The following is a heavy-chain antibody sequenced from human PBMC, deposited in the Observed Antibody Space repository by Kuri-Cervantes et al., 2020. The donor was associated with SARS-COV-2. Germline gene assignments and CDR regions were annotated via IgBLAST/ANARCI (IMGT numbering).Heavy chain of an antibody. CDR1: GYSFSSYW. D-gene: IGHD4-23*01. CDR2: IYPGGSDT. V-gene: IGHV5-51*01. J-gene: IGHJ4*02. CDR3: ARSGYTVVTPDY. Sequence: KVSCKGSGYSFSSYWIGWVRQMPGKGLEWMGIIYPGGSDTRYGPSFQGQVTVSADRSISTAYVQWSSLKASDTAMYYCARSGYTVVTPDYWGQGTLVTVSS.